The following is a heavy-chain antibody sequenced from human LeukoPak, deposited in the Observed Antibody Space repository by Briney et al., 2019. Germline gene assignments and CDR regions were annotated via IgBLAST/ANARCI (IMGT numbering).Heavy chain of an antibody. V-gene: IGHV3-23*01. CDR2: ISGSGGSA. Sequence: GGSLRLSCAASGFTFSSYDMSWVRQAPGKGLEWVSFISGSGGSAYYADSVKGRFTISRDNSKNTLYLQMNSLRAEDTAVYYCASPYYYGSGSSFDYWGQGTLVTVSS. CDR1: GFTFSSYD. D-gene: IGHD3-10*01. CDR3: ASPYYYGSGSSFDY. J-gene: IGHJ4*02.